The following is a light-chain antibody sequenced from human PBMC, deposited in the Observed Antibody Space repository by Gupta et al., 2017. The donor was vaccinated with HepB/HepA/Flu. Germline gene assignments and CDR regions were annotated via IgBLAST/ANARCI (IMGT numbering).Light chain of an antibody. CDR3: QQRSNWPPIT. J-gene: IGKJ5*01. CDR2: DAS. V-gene: IGKV3-11*01. Sequence: EIVLTQSPATLSLSPGERATLSCRASQSVSSYLAWYQQKPGQAPRLLIYDASNRATCIPARFSGSGSGTDFTLTISSLEPEDFAVYCCQQRSNWPPITFGQGTRLEIK. CDR1: QSVSSY.